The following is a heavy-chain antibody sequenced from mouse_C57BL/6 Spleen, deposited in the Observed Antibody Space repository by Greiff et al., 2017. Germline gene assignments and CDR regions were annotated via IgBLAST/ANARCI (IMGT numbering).Heavy chain of an antibody. CDR3: TTRSTMVTTMDY. V-gene: IGHV14-1*01. CDR1: GFNIKDYY. Sequence: VQLQQSGAELVRPGASVKLSCTASGFNIKDYYMHWVKQRPEQGLEWIGRIDPEDGDTEYAPKFQGKATMTADTSSNTAYLQLSSLTSEDTAVYYCTTRSTMVTTMDYWGQGTTLTVSS. D-gene: IGHD2-2*01. J-gene: IGHJ2*01. CDR2: IDPEDGDT.